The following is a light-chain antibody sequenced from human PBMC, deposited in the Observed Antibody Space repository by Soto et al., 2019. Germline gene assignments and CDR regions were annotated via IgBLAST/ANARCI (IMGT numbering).Light chain of an antibody. J-gene: IGKJ1*01. CDR3: QQATSFPRT. CDR2: AAS. Sequence: DIQMTQSPSSVSASVGDRVTISCRASQGVTTWLAWYQQKPGRAPKLLIYAASTLQSGVPSRFSGSGSGTDFTLTIGSLQPEDFATYYCQQATSFPRTFGHGTKVDSK. V-gene: IGKV1-12*01. CDR1: QGVTTW.